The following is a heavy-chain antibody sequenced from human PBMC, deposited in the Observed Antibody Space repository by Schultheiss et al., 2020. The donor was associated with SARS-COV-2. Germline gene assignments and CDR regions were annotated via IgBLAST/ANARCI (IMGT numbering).Heavy chain of an antibody. J-gene: IGHJ6*02. Sequence: ETLSLTCAVYGGSFSGYYWSWIRQPPGKGLEWVGFIRSKAYGGTTEYAASVKGRFTISRDDSKSIAYLQMNSLRAEDTAVYYCARDQGSSWPRDYYYGMDVWGQGTTVTVSS. CDR3: ARDQGSSWPRDYYYGMDV. CDR1: GGSFSGYY. V-gene: IGHV3-71*03. D-gene: IGHD6-13*01. CDR2: IRSKAYGGTT.